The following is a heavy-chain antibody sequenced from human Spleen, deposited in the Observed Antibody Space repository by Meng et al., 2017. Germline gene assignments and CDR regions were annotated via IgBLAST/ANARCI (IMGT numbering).Heavy chain of an antibody. J-gene: IGHJ4*02. Sequence: ASVKVSCKASGYSFTSYYIHWVRQAPGQGLEWMGWINPNSGDTNHAQNFQGRVTMTRDTSISTAYMELYSLRSDDAAVYFCARKAGNCISTTCYSLDYWGQGTLVTVSS. CDR1: GYSFTSYY. V-gene: IGHV1-2*02. D-gene: IGHD2-2*01. CDR3: ARKAGNCISTTCYSLDY. CDR2: INPNSGDT.